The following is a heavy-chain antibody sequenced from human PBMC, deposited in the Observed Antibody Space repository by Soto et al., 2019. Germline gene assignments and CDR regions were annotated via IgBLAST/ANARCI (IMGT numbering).Heavy chain of an antibody. Sequence: EVQLVESGGGLVQPGGSLKLSCATSGFTFSSYYMSWVRQPPGKGLEWVANIKQDGSEKYYVDSVKGRFTISRDNAKKSLYLQMNSLRLEDTAVYYCARDCDSAGFDIWGQGTMVTVSP. D-gene: IGHD2-21*02. CDR3: ARDCDSAGFDI. CDR1: GFTFSSYY. J-gene: IGHJ3*02. V-gene: IGHV3-7*01. CDR2: IKQDGSEK.